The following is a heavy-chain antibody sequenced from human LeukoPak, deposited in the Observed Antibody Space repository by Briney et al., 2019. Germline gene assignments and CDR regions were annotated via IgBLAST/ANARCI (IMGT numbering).Heavy chain of an antibody. CDR1: GFTFASFS. Sequence: GGSLRLSCAASGFTFASFSMNWVRQAPGKGLEWVSSISGDSTYIYNAGSVKGRFTISRDNAQASLYLQMISLRADDTAVYYCTRVSGRLERQSDLDYWGQGTLVIVSS. CDR3: TRVSGRLERQSDLDY. V-gene: IGHV3-21*01. CDR2: ISGDSTYI. D-gene: IGHD1-1*01. J-gene: IGHJ4*02.